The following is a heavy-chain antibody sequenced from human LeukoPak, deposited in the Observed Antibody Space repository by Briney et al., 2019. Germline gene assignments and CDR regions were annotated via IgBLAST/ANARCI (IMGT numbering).Heavy chain of an antibody. CDR2: ISSSSTTI. Sequence: GGSLRLSCAASGFTFSSSGMNWVREAPGKGLEWVTSISSSSTTIFYADAVNGRFTISRDNAKNSLHLQMNSLRAEDTAVYFCARVPNPAYGSLDNFFDYWGQGTLVTVSS. CDR1: GFTFSSSG. J-gene: IGHJ4*02. V-gene: IGHV3-21*01. CDR3: ARVPNPAYGSLDNFFDY. D-gene: IGHD6-13*01.